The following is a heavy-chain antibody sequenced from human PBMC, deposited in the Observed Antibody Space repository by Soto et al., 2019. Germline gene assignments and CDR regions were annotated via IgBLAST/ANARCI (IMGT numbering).Heavy chain of an antibody. CDR3: ARLASLGHPYYFGMDV. Sequence: SLRLCCVASGFTFNNYYMTCCRQAPGKGVEWVSYISSNGVAMYYGDSVKGRFTISRDDAENSLHLQMNSLSAEDTAVYYCARLASLGHPYYFGMDVWGQGTTVTVSS. CDR1: GFTFNNYY. J-gene: IGHJ6*02. CDR2: ISSNGVAM. V-gene: IGHV3-11*01.